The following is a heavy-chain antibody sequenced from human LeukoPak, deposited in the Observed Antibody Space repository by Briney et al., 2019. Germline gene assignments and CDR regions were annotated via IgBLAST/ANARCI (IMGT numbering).Heavy chain of an antibody. CDR2: IGSGGSAI. CDR1: GFTFSDYE. CDR3: ARQSGYYHCDY. V-gene: IGHV3-48*03. J-gene: IGHJ4*02. D-gene: IGHD1-26*01. Sequence: PGGSLRLSCATSGFTFSDYEMNWVRQAPGKGLEWVSYIGSGGSAIYYADSVKGRFTISRDNAKNSLYLQMNSLRAEDTAVYYCARQSGYYHCDYWGQGTLDTVSS.